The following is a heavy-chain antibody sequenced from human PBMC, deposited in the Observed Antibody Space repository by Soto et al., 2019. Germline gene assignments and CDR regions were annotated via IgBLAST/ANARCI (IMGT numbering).Heavy chain of an antibody. CDR2: IYYSGST. V-gene: IGHV4-31*03. Sequence: SETLSLTCTVSGESISSGGYYWSWIRQHPGKGLEWIGYIYYSGSTYYNPSLKSRVTISVDTSKNQFSLKLSSVTAADTAVYYCARRYGGNFDYWGQGTLVTVSS. J-gene: IGHJ4*02. D-gene: IGHD2-15*01. CDR3: ARRYGGNFDY. CDR1: GESISSGGYY.